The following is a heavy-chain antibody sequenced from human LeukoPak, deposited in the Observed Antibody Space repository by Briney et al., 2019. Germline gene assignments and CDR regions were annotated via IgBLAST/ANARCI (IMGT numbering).Heavy chain of an antibody. J-gene: IGHJ4*02. D-gene: IGHD3-3*01. V-gene: IGHV4-38-2*01. CDR1: GYSISSGYY. CDR3: ARRFTIFGVVAYFDS. Sequence: SETLSLTCAVSGYSISSGYYWGWIRQAPGKGLEWIGSIYHSGSTYYNPSLKSRVTISVDTSKNQFSLKLSSVTAADTAVYYCARRFTIFGVVAYFDSWGQGTLVTVSS. CDR2: IYHSGST.